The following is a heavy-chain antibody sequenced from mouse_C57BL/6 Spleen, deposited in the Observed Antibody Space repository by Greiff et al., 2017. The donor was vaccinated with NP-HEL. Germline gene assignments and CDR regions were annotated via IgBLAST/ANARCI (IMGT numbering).Heavy chain of an antibody. Sequence: QVQLKQPGAELVKPGASVKLSCKASGYTFTSYWMQWVKQRPGQGLEWIGEIDPSDSYTNYNQKFKGKATLTVDTSSSTAYMQLSSLTSEDSAVYYCARGGGSSLYAMDYWGQGTSVTVSS. CDR1: GYTFTSYW. V-gene: IGHV1-50*01. CDR2: IDPSDSYT. J-gene: IGHJ4*01. D-gene: IGHD1-1*01. CDR3: ARGGGSSLYAMDY.